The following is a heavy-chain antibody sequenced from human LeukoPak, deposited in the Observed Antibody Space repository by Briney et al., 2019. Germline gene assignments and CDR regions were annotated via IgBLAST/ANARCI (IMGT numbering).Heavy chain of an antibody. CDR3: AGSGITTTGNLYYYGMDV. CDR2: ISVSGGTT. CDR1: GLTFGSYT. Sequence: GGSLRLSCAASGLTFGSYTMSWVRQAPGKGLEWVSGISVSGGTTYYADSVKGRFTISRDNSENTLYLRMNSLRAEDTAVYYCAGSGITTTGNLYYYGMDVWGRGTTVTVSS. J-gene: IGHJ6*02. V-gene: IGHV3-23*01. D-gene: IGHD6-13*01.